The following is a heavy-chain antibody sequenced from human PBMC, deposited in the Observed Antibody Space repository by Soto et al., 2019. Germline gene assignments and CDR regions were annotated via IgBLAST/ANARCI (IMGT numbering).Heavy chain of an antibody. Sequence: TSETLSLTCTVSGGSIGSGDYYWSWIRQPPGKGLEWIGSIYYSGSTYYNPSLKSRVIISADTSENQFSLKLSSVTAADTAVYHCARDRRLAGTDYWGQGTLVTVSS. CDR1: GGSIGSGDYY. CDR2: IYYSGST. CDR3: ARDRRLAGTDY. D-gene: IGHD2-15*01. J-gene: IGHJ4*02. V-gene: IGHV4-30-4*01.